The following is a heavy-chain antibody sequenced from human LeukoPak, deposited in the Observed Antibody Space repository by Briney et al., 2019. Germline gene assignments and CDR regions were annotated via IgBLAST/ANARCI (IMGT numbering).Heavy chain of an antibody. CDR3: ARVAGSYSIRPFDF. CDR2: IRLSDGYT. J-gene: IGHJ4*02. CDR1: GFTFENYA. Sequence: PGGSLRLSCAASGFTFENYAMTWVRQAPGKGLEWVSAIRLSDGYTYYADSVQGRFILSRDTSKNTVSLQMNGLTGDDTALYCCARVAGSYSIRPFDFWGQGTVVIVSS. D-gene: IGHD1-26*01. V-gene: IGHV3-23*01.